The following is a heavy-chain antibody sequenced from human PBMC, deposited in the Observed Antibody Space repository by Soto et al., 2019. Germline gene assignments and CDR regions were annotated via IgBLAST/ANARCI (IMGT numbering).Heavy chain of an antibody. CDR3: ARTFSGSGNFFNN. CDR2: IYSGGST. CDR1: GFTVSSDY. J-gene: IGHJ4*02. Sequence: EVQLVESGGGLIQPGGSLRLSCAASGFTVSSDYMSWVRQAPGKGLEWVSIIYSGGSTYYADSVKGRFTISRDNSKNTLHLQMNSLRADDTAVYYCARTFSGSGNFFNNWGQGTLVTVSS. D-gene: IGHD3-10*01. V-gene: IGHV3-53*01.